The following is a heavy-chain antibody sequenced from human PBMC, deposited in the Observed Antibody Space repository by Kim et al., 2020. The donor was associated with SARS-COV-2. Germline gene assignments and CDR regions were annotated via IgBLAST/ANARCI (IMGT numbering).Heavy chain of an antibody. V-gene: IGHV3-9*01. J-gene: IGHJ4*02. D-gene: IGHD3-10*01. CDR1: GFTFVDYA. CDR3: AKDSAYGFYGSGSSPDY. Sequence: GGSLRLSCAASGFTFVDYAMHWVRQAPGKGLQWVSGISWNGGSKGYADSVKGRFTISRDNAKNSLYLQMNSLRAEDTALYYCAKDSAYGFYGSGSSPDYWGQGILVTVSS. CDR2: ISWNGGSK.